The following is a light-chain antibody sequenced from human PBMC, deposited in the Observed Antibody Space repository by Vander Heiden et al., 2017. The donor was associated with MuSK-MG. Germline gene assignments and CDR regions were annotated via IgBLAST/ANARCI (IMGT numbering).Light chain of an antibody. J-gene: IGKJ4*01. CDR3: QQYYDLPLT. V-gene: IGKV1-33*01. Sequence: DIQMTQSPSSLSASVGDRVTITCQASQDISNYLNWYQQKPGKAPKLLIYDASNLETGVPSRFTRTGSGTDFTFTISSLHPEDLTTYYCQQYYDLPLTFGGGTKVEMK. CDR2: DAS. CDR1: QDISNY.